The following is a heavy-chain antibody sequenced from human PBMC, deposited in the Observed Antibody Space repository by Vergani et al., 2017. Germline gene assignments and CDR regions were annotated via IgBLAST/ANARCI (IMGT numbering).Heavy chain of an antibody. D-gene: IGHD3-10*01. J-gene: IGHJ5*02. V-gene: IGHV1-46*01. CDR2: INPSGGST. CDR1: GYTFTSYY. CDR3: ARERADPYYYGSGTTNWFDP. Sequence: QVQLVQSGAEVKKPGASVKVSCKASGYTFTSYYMHWVRQAPGQGLEWMGIINPSGGSTSYAQKFQGRVTMTRDTSTSTVYMELSSLRSEDTAVYYCARERADPYYYGSGTTNWFDPWGQGTLVTVSS.